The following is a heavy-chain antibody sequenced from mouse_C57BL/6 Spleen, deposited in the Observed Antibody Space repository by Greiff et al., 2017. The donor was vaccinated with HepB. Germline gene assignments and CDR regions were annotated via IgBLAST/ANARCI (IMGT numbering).Heavy chain of an antibody. V-gene: IGHV6-3*01. CDR3: TGPYWDWYFDV. CDR2: IRLKSDNYAT. Sequence: EVKLVESGGGLVQPGGSMKLSCVASGFTFSNYWMNWVRQSPEKGLEWVAQIRLKSDNYATHYAESVKGRFTISRDDSKSSVYLQMNNLRAEDTGIYYCTGPYWDWYFDVWGTGTTVTVSS. D-gene: IGHD2-10*01. CDR1: GFTFSNYW. J-gene: IGHJ1*03.